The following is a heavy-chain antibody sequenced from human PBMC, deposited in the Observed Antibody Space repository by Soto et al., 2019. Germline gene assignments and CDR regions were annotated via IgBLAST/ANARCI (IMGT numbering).Heavy chain of an antibody. D-gene: IGHD3-10*01. V-gene: IGHV3-74*01. CDR2: INSDGSST. J-gene: IGHJ6*02. Sequence: EVQLVESGGGLVQPVGSLSLSCAASGFTFSSYRMHWVRQAPGKGLVWVSRINSDGSSTSYEDSVKGRFTISRDNAKNTLYMQMNSLRAEDTAVYYCARFRGSRYYYYGMDVWGQGTTVTVSS. CDR3: ARFRGSRYYYYGMDV. CDR1: GFTFSSYR.